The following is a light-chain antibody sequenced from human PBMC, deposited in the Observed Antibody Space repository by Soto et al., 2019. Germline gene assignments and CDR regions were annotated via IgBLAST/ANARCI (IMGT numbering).Light chain of an antibody. CDR1: SSDVGGYNY. CDR2: DVS. CDR3: SSYTSNSTEV. Sequence: QSALTQDASVSGSPGQSITISCTGTSSDVGGYNYVSWYQQHPGKAPKLMIYDVSNRPSGVSNRFSGSKSGNTASLTISGLQAEDEADYYCSSYTSNSTEVFGTGTKVTVL. J-gene: IGLJ1*01. V-gene: IGLV2-14*01.